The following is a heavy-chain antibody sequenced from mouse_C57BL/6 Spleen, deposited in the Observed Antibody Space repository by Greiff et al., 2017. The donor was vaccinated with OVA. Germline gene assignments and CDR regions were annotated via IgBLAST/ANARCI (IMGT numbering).Heavy chain of an antibody. V-gene: IGHV1-9*01. CDR3: ASWRGYLWYFDV. Sequence: VKLVESGAELMKPGASVKLSCKATGYTFTGYWIEWVKQRPGHGLEWIGEILPGSGSTNSNEKFKGKATFTADTSSNTAYMQLSRLTTEDSTIYYGASWRGYLWYFDVWGTGTTVTVSS. D-gene: IGHD2-2*01. J-gene: IGHJ1*03. CDR1: GYTFTGYW. CDR2: ILPGSGST.